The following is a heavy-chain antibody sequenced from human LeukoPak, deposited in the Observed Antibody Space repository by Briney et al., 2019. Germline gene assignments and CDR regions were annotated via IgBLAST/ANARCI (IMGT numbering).Heavy chain of an antibody. V-gene: IGHV4-39*01. D-gene: IGHD3-16*02. Sequence: PSQTLSLTCTVSGGSISSSSYYWGWIRQPPGKGLEWIGSIYYSGSTYYNPSLKSRVTISVDTSKNQFSLKLSSVTAADTAVYYCARQVMITFGGVIAMYYFDYWGQGTLVTVSS. CDR2: IYYSGST. CDR1: GGSISSSSYY. CDR3: ARQVMITFGGVIAMYYFDY. J-gene: IGHJ4*02.